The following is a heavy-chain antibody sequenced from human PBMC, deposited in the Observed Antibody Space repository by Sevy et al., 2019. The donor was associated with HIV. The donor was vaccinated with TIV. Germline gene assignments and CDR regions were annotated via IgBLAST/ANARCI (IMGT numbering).Heavy chain of an antibody. J-gene: IGHJ4*02. CDR1: GGSISSYY. CDR2: IYYSGST. D-gene: IGHD4-17*01. Sequence: SETLYLTCTVSGGSISSYYWSWIRQPPGKGLEWIGYIYYSGSTNYNPSLKSRVTISVDTSKNQFSLKLSSVTAADTAVYYCARTTVTTTPIFDYWGQGTLVTVSS. V-gene: IGHV4-59*01. CDR3: ARTTVTTTPIFDY.